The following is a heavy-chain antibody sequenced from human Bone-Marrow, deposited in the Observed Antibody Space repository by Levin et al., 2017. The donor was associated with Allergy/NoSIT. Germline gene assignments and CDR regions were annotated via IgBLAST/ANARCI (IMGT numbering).Heavy chain of an antibody. J-gene: IGHJ4*02. CDR1: GYTFTNHW. D-gene: IGHD3-3*01. CDR3: ARGNYDFWSGNYHSFDY. Sequence: PGGSLRLSCKASGYTFTNHWIGWVRQVPGKGLEWMGVVYPTDSSATYGPSFQGQVTMSVDTSISTAYLQWSSLQASDTAIYYCARGNYDFWSGNYHSFDYWGQGTVLSVSS. V-gene: IGHV5-51*01. CDR2: VYPTDSSA.